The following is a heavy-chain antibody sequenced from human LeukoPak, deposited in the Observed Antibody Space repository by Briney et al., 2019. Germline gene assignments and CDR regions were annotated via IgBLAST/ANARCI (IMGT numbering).Heavy chain of an antibody. V-gene: IGHV3-23*01. CDR1: GFTFSTYA. D-gene: IGHD2-15*01. J-gene: IGHJ4*02. CDR3: AKSGLNRFDY. Sequence: GGSLRLSCAASGFTFSTYAMSWVRQAPGKGLEWVSNISGGSSSTYYADSVKGRFTISRDDSKNTLHLQMNSLRAEDTAVYYCAKSGLNRFDYWGQGTLVTVSS. CDR2: ISGGSSST.